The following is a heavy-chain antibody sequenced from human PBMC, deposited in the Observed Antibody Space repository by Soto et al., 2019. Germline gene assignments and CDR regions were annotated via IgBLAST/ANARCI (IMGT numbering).Heavy chain of an antibody. V-gene: IGHV3-30*18. CDR1: GFTFRNSG. CDR3: AKGSGFGIAMAGSDYFDH. CDR2: IAYDGSNK. J-gene: IGHJ4*02. Sequence: QLQLVESGGGVVQPGRSLRLSCAASGFTFRNSGMHWVRQAPGKGLEWIALIAYDGSNKNYTGSVKGRFTISRDNSKNTLYLQMNSLRTDDTAVYYCAKGSGFGIAMAGSDYFDHWGQGTRVTVSS. D-gene: IGHD6-19*01.